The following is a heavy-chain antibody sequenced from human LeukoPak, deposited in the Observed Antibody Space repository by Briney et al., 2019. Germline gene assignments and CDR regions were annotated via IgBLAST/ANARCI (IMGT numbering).Heavy chain of an antibody. V-gene: IGHV3-23*01. J-gene: IGHJ4*02. CDR2: ISGSGGST. CDR1: GFTFSSYA. CDR3: AKDGIDRYDAFDY. Sequence: GGSLRLSCAASGFTFSSYAMSWVRQAPGKGLEWVSAISGSGGSTYYADSVKGRFTISGDNSKNTLYLQMNSLRAEDTAVYYCAKDGIDRYDAFDYWGQGTLVTVSS. D-gene: IGHD5-12*01.